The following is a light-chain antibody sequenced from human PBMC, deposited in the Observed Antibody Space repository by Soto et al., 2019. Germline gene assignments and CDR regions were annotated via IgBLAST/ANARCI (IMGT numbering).Light chain of an antibody. CDR2: AAS. Sequence: DIQLTQSPSSLSASVGDRVTIACRASQSIVIYLNWYQHKPGKAPKLLINAASSLQSGVPSRFSGGGSGTDFTLTITSLQPEDFATYYCQQSYTTPTFGQGTRVEVK. V-gene: IGKV1-39*01. CDR3: QQSYTTPT. J-gene: IGKJ1*01. CDR1: QSIVIY.